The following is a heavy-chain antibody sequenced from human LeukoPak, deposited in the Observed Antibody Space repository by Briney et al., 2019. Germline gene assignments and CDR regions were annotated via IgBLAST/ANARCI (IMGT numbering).Heavy chain of an antibody. J-gene: IGHJ4*02. V-gene: IGHV3-23*01. CDR1: GFTFSSYA. CDR3: ARAGGSTVSHSDY. CDR2: ISGSGGST. Sequence: PGGSLILSCAASGFTFSSYAMSWVRQAPGKGLEWVSAISGSGGSTYYADSVKGRFTISKDNAKNSLYLQMNSLRAEDTAVYYCARAGGSTVSHSDYWGQGTLVTVSS. D-gene: IGHD4-17*01.